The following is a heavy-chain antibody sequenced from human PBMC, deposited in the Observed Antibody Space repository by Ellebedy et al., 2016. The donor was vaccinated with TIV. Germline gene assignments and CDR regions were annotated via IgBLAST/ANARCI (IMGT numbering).Heavy chain of an antibody. CDR2: IYPGDSDT. D-gene: IGHD2-2*01. CDR3: VRRGQVIGSRCHAFDF. J-gene: IGHJ3*01. V-gene: IGHV5-51*01. CDR1: GYSFTNHW. Sequence: GESLKISCKGSGYSFTNHWIGWVRQKPGKGLEWMAVIYPGDSDTRYSPSFQGQVVISADTSISTAYLQWSGLKASDTAMYYCVRRGQVIGSRCHAFDFWGQGTLVTVSS.